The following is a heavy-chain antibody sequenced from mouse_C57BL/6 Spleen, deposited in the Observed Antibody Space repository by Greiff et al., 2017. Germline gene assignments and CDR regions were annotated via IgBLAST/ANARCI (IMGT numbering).Heavy chain of an antibody. CDR1: GFSLTSYG. D-gene: IGHD3-3*01. J-gene: IGHJ4*01. CDR3: ARNWGRDYYAMDY. Sequence: QVQLQQSGPGLVQPSQSLSITCTVSGFSLTSYGVHWVRQSPGKGLEWLGVIWSGGSTAYNAAFISRLSISKDNSKSQVFFKMNILQADDTAIYYCARNWGRDYYAMDYWGQGTSVTVSS. CDR2: IWSGGST. V-gene: IGHV2-2*01.